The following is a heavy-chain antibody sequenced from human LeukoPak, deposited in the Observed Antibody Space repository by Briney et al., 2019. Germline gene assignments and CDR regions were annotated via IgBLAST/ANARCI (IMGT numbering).Heavy chain of an antibody. CDR2: INPNSGGT. D-gene: IGHD3-22*01. CDR1: GYTFTVYF. V-gene: IGHV1-2*02. J-gene: IGHJ4*01. CDR3: ARELNDDSRGYYFDD. Sequence: GASVKVSCKASGYTFTVYFVHWVRQAPGQGLEWMGWINPNSGGTNYAQKFQGRVTMTRDTSISTAYMELSRLRSDDTAVYYCARELNDDSRGYYFDDWGQGTLVTVSS.